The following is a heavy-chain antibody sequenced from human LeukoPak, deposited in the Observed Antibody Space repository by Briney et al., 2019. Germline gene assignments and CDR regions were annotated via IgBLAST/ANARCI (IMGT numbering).Heavy chain of an antibody. D-gene: IGHD2-21*01. CDR1: GFTFSDYW. CDR2: IKQDGSEK. Sequence: GGSLRLSCAASGFTFSDYWMTWVRQSPGKGLEWVANIKQDGSEKNYVDSVKGRFTISRDNAKNSLYLQMNSLRAEDTALYYCASAGEYCGSAECYEYFQHWGQGTLVTVSS. CDR3: ASAGEYCGSAECYEYFQH. J-gene: IGHJ1*01. V-gene: IGHV3-7*05.